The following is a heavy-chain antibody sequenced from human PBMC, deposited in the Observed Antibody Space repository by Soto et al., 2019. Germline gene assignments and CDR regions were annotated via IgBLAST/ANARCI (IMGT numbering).Heavy chain of an antibody. CDR2: IIPIFGTA. CDR1: GGTFSSYA. V-gene: IGHV1-69*01. J-gene: IGHJ6*02. CDR3: ARLARPYYYYGMDV. Sequence: QVQLVQSGAEVKKPGSSVKVSCKASGGTFSSYAISWVRQAPGQGLEWTGGIIPIFGTAHYAQKFQGRVKITEDESTSTAYMELSSLRSEDTAVYYCARLARPYYYYGMDVWGQGTTGTFSS.